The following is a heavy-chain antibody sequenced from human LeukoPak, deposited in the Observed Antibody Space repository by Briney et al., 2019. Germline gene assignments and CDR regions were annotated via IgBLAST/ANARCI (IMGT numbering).Heavy chain of an antibody. J-gene: IGHJ4*02. CDR1: GFTFSSYD. CDR3: AKSLSSWSNYFDY. CDR2: IRGGGGTT. D-gene: IGHD6-13*01. V-gene: IGHV3-23*01. Sequence: PGGSLRLTCAASGFTFSSYDMNWVRQAPGMGLEWVSRIRGGGGTTYYADSVKGRFTLSRDNSKNTLYLQMNSLRAEDTAVYYCAKSLSSWSNYFDYWGQGTLVTVSS.